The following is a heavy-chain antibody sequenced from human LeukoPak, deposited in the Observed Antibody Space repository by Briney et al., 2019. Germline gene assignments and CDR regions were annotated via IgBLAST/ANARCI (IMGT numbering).Heavy chain of an antibody. D-gene: IGHD2-15*01. CDR2: IKQDGSEK. Sequence: GGSLRLSCAASGFTLSIYWMTWVRQAPGKGLEWVANIKQDGSEKYYVDSVKGRFSISRDNAKSSLYPQMNSLRAEDTAVYYCARVFQFYSNGFDIWGPGTMVTVSS. CDR3: ARVFQFYSNGFDI. J-gene: IGHJ3*02. V-gene: IGHV3-7*03. CDR1: GFTLSIYW.